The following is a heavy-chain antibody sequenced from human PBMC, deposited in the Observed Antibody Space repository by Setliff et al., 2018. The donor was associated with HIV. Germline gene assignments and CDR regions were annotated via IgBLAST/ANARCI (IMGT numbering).Heavy chain of an antibody. CDR3: AKDSWGYHY. Sequence: PGGSLRLSCAASGFTVSSNYMSWVRQAPGKGLEWVAFVRYHGSDKYYADSVKGRFTISRDNSKSTLYLQMNSLRPEDTAVYYCAKDSWGYHYWGQGTLVTVSS. CDR2: VRYHGSDK. V-gene: IGHV3-30*02. J-gene: IGHJ4*02. D-gene: IGHD7-27*01. CDR1: GFTVSSNY.